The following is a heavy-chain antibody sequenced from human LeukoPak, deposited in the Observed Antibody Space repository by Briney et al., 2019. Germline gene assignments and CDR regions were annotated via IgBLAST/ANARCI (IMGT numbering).Heavy chain of an antibody. V-gene: IGHV3-74*01. CDR3: TRDLMDYDVSTGLHHYYMDV. CDR2: INGDGRNI. D-gene: IGHD3-9*01. J-gene: IGHJ6*03. Sequence: GGSLRLSCVASGFTFSSYWMHWVRQDPRKGLVWVSRINGDGRNINYADSVRGRFTISRDNAKNTLYLQMNTLRVEDMAVYYCTRDLMDYDVSTGLHHYYMDVWGQGTTVTVSS. CDR1: GFTFSSYW.